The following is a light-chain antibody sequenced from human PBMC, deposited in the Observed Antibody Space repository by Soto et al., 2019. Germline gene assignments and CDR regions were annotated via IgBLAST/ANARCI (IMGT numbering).Light chain of an antibody. Sequence: DLVMTQSPLPLAVTPGEPASISCRSSQSLLHSNGHNYLDWYVQRPGQSPQILIYLGSNRASGVPDRFSGSGSGTDFTLKISRVEAEDAGVYYCMQALQTPFTFGPGTKVDIK. V-gene: IGKV2-28*01. CDR1: QSLLHSNGHNY. CDR3: MQALQTPFT. J-gene: IGKJ3*01. CDR2: LGS.